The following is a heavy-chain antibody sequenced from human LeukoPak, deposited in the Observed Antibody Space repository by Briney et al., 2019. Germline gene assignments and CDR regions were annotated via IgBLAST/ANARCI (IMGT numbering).Heavy chain of an antibody. V-gene: IGHV3-23*01. CDR2: ISGSGGST. CDR1: GFPFSSYS. CDR3: AKGERYCSGGSCYSDY. D-gene: IGHD2-15*01. J-gene: IGHJ4*02. Sequence: PGGSLRLSCAASGFPFSSYSMSWVRQAPGKGLEWVSAISGSGGSTYYADSVKGRFTISRDNSKNTLYLQMNSLRAEDTAVYYCAKGERYCSGGSCYSDYWGQGTLVTVSS.